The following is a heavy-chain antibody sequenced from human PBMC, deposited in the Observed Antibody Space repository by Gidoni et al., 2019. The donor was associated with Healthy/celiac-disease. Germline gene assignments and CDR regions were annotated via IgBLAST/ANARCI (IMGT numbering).Heavy chain of an antibody. Sequence: EVQLLESGGGLVQPGGSLRLSCAASGFTFSSYAMSWVRQAPGKGLEWVSAISGSGGSTYYADAVKGRFTSSRDNSKNTLYLQMNSLRAEDTAVYYCAKDWGDLYYFDYWGQGTLVTVSS. J-gene: IGHJ4*02. V-gene: IGHV3-23*01. CDR3: AKDWGDLYYFDY. CDR1: GFTFSSYA. D-gene: IGHD3-16*01. CDR2: ISGSGGST.